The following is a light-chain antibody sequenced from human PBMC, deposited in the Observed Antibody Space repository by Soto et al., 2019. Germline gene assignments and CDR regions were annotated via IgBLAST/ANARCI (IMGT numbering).Light chain of an antibody. J-gene: IGKJ2*01. Sequence: DIQMTQSPSTLSASVGDRVTITCRASQSISSWLAWYQQKPGKAPKLLIYKASSLGSGVPSRFSGSGSGTEFTLTISSLQPDDFATYYCQQYSGYLYTFGQGTRLEIK. CDR3: QQYSGYLYT. CDR1: QSISSW. V-gene: IGKV1-5*03. CDR2: KAS.